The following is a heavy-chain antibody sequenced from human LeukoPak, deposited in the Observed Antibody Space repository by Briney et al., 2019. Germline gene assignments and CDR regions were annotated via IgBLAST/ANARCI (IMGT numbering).Heavy chain of an antibody. J-gene: IGHJ6*03. CDR2: INHSGST. D-gene: IGHD2-15*01. Sequence: PSETLSLTCAVYGGSFSGYYWSWIRQPPGKGLEWIGEINHSGSTNYNPSLKSRVTISVDTSKNQFSLKLSSVTAADTAVYYCARHGQWWKPSPTRPMDVWGKGTTVTVSS. CDR3: ARHGQWWKPSPTRPMDV. V-gene: IGHV4-34*01. CDR1: GGSFSGYY.